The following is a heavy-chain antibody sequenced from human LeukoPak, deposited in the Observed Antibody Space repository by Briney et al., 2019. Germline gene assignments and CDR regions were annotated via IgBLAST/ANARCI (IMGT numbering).Heavy chain of an antibody. Sequence: ASVKVSCKASGGTFSSYAISWVRQAPGQGLEWMGGIIPIFGTANYAQKFQGRVTITADESTSTAYMELSSLRSEDTAVCYCAREGYSYEFDYWGQGTLVTVSS. J-gene: IGHJ4*02. D-gene: IGHD5-18*01. V-gene: IGHV1-69*13. CDR1: GGTFSSYA. CDR2: IIPIFGTA. CDR3: AREGYSYEFDY.